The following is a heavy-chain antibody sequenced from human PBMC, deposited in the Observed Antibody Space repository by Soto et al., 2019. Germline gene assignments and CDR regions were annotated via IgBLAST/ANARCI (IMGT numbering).Heavy chain of an antibody. J-gene: IGHJ4*02. CDR2: ISGSGGNT. Sequence: PGGSLRLSCAASGFTFSNYAMSWVRQAPGKGLEWVSVISGSGGNTYYADSVKGRFTISRDNSKNTLYLQMNSLRAEDTAVYYCAKYEASLDYYDSSGYQIHYWGQGTLVTVSS. V-gene: IGHV3-23*01. D-gene: IGHD3-22*01. CDR1: GFTFSNYA. CDR3: AKYEASLDYYDSSGYQIHY.